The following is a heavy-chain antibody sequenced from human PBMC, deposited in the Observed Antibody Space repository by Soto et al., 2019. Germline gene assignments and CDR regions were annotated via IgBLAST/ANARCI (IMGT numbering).Heavy chain of an antibody. D-gene: IGHD3-22*01. Sequence: QVQLVQSGAEVKKPGASVKVSCKASGYTFTSYAMHWVRQAPGQRLEWMGWINAGNGNTKYSQKFQGRVTITRDTSASTAYMELSSLRSEDTAVYYCARGPEKMIVVVPPLGGDAFDIWGQGTMVTVSS. CDR3: ARGPEKMIVVVPPLGGDAFDI. CDR2: INAGNGNT. V-gene: IGHV1-3*01. J-gene: IGHJ3*02. CDR1: GYTFTSYA.